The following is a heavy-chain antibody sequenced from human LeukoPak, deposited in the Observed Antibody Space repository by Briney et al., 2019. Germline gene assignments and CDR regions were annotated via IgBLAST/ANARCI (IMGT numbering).Heavy chain of an antibody. V-gene: IGHV4-61*02. D-gene: IGHD3-10*01. CDR2: VYSTGPT. CDR1: GVSINSGSFY. CDR3: AIPSYGSGSYYGY. Sequence: SETLSLTCNVSGVSINSGSFYWSWIRQPAGKRLEWIGRVYSTGPTNYNPSFESRVTISLDTSNNHFSLKLSSVTAADTAVYYCAIPSYGSGSYYGYWGQGALVTVSS. J-gene: IGHJ4*02.